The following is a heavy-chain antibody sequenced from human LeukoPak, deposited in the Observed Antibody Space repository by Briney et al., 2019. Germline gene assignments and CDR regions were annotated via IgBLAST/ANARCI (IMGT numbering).Heavy chain of an antibody. CDR1: GGSISSSSYY. J-gene: IGHJ6*03. CDR3: ARETPAVAGTWVPQYYYYYYYMDA. V-gene: IGHV4-39*07. D-gene: IGHD6-19*01. Sequence: SETLSLTCTVSGGSISSSSYYWGWIRQPPGKGLEWIGSIYYSGSTYYNPSLKSRVTISVDTSKNQFSLKLSSVTAADTAVYYCARETPAVAGTWVPQYYYYYYYMDAWGKGTTVTVSS. CDR2: IYYSGST.